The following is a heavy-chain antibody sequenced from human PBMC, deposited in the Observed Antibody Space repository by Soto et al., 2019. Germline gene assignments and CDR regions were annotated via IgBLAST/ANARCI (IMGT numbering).Heavy chain of an antibody. J-gene: IGHJ5*02. CDR1: GFTFGSYS. CDR2: IRSSSSTI. CDR3: ARDRFDYYDSSGYWRFDP. V-gene: IGHV3-48*01. D-gene: IGHD3-22*01. Sequence: PGGSLRLSCAASGFTFGSYSMNWVCQAPGKGLEWVSYIRSSSSTIYYADSVQGRFTISRDNAKNSLYLQMNSLRAEDTAVYYCARDRFDYYDSSGYWRFDPWGQGTLVTVSS.